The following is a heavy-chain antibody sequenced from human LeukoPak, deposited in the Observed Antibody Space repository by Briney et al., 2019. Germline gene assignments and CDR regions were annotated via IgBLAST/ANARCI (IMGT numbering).Heavy chain of an antibody. CDR3: EKDSCSGGSCYLDY. CDR2: ISAYNGNT. Sequence: ASVKASCKASGYTFTSYGISWVRQAPGQGLEWMGWISAYNGNTNYAQKLQGRVTMTTDTSTSTAYMELRSLRSDDTAVYYCEKDSCSGGSCYLDYWGQGTLVTVSS. V-gene: IGHV1-18*01. J-gene: IGHJ4*02. D-gene: IGHD2-15*01. CDR1: GYTFTSYG.